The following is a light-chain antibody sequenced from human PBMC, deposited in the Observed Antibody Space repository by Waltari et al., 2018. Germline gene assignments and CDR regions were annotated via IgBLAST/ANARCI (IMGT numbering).Light chain of an antibody. Sequence: QSALTQPASVSGSPGQSITISCTGTSSDFGNYNYVSWYQQHPGKAPNLMIYDVSNRPSGVANRVSGSKSGNPAALTSCGLQAEDGADYYCSSFRSANSGVFGGGTKLTVL. V-gene: IGLV2-14*03. J-gene: IGLJ2*01. CDR2: DVS. CDR3: SSFRSANSGV. CDR1: SSDFGNYNY.